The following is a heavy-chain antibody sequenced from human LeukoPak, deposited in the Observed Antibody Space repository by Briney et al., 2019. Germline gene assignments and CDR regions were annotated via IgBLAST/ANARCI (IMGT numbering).Heavy chain of an antibody. Sequence: SETLSLTCAVSGGSIGKTNWWSWVRQPPGKGLEWIGEIYHGDSTNYNPSLKSRVTISGDKSKDQFSLRLRSVTAADTAVYYCARVYDRSGRSLDYWGQGILVTVSS. CDR3: ARVYDRSGRSLDY. CDR1: GGSIGKTNW. CDR2: IYHGDST. D-gene: IGHD3-22*01. J-gene: IGHJ4*02. V-gene: IGHV4-4*02.